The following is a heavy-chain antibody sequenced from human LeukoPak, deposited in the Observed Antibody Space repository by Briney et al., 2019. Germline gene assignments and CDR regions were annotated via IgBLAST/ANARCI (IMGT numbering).Heavy chain of an antibody. CDR1: GYTLTELS. J-gene: IGHJ4*02. Sequence: ASVKVSCKVSGYTLTELSMRWVRQAPGKGLGWMGGFDPEDGETIYAQKFQGRVTMTEDTSTDTAYMELSSLRSEDTAVYYCATSYGSGSFPADYWGQGTLVTVSS. CDR3: ATSYGSGSFPADY. D-gene: IGHD3-10*01. CDR2: FDPEDGET. V-gene: IGHV1-24*01.